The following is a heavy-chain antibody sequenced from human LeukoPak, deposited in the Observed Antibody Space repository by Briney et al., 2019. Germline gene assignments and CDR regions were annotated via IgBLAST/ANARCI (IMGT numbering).Heavy chain of an antibody. Sequence: ASVKVSCKASGGTFSSYAISWVRQAPGQGLECMVRIIPIFCTANYAQKFQGRVTITTDESTSTAYMELSSLRSEDTAVYYCALDIVATIGQYNWFDPWGQGTLVTVSS. CDR3: ALDIVATIGQYNWFDP. CDR2: IIPIFCTA. J-gene: IGHJ5*02. CDR1: GGTFSSYA. D-gene: IGHD5-12*01. V-gene: IGHV1-69*05.